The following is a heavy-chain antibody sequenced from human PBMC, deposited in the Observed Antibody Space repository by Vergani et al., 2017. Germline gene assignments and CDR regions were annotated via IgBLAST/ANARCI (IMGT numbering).Heavy chain of an antibody. CDR1: GGSFSGYY. V-gene: IGHV4-34*01. J-gene: IGHJ3*02. CDR3: ARGLESGIVGATRARRSAFDI. CDR2: INHSGST. D-gene: IGHD1-26*01. Sequence: QVQLQQWGAGLLKPSETLSLTCAVYGGSFSGYYWSWIRQPPGKGLKWIGEINHSGSTNYNPSLKSRVTISVDTSKNQFSLKLSSVTAADTAVYYCARGLESGIVGATRARRSAFDIWGQGTMVTVSS.